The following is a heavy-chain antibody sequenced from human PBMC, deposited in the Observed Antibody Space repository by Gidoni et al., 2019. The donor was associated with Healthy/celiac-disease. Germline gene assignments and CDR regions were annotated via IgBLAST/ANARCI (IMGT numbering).Heavy chain of an antibody. V-gene: IGHV3-30*03. CDR2: ISYDGSSK. CDR1: GFPSSNYG. D-gene: IGHD3-22*01. Sequence: QMQLVDSGGGVVQPGRSLRLSCAASGFPSSNYGMHWVRQAPGKGLEWVAVISYDGSSKYYADSVKGRFTISRDNSKNTLYLQMNSLRAEDTAVFYCATNYYDRNDYYYGHYWGQGTLVTVSS. J-gene: IGHJ4*02. CDR3: ATNYYDRNDYYYGHY.